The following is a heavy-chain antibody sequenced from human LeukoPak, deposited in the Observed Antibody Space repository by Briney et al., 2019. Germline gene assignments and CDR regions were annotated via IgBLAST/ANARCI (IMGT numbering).Heavy chain of an antibody. CDR1: GFTFSSYS. D-gene: IGHD3-10*01. V-gene: IGHV3-48*01. J-gene: IGHJ4*02. Sequence: PGGSLRLSCAASGFTFSSYSMNWVRQAPGKGLEWVSYISSSSSTIYYADSVKGRFTISRDNAKNSLYLQMNSLRAEDTAVYYCARDHEAAGITMVRGVKDYWGQGTLVTVSS. CDR3: ARDHEAAGITMVRGVKDY. CDR2: ISSSSSTI.